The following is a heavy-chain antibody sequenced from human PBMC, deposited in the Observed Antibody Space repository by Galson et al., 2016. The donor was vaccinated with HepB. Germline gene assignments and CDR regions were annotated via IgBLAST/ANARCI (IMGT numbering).Heavy chain of an antibody. Sequence: SLRLSCAASGFRFSSYSMTWVRQAPGKGLEWVSSITGSGETTHYRASVRGRFAISRDNSKNILYLQVNGLRADDTAVYYCARDDDGIGVMPFLYWGQGTLLTVSS. J-gene: IGHJ4*02. CDR1: GFRFSSYS. D-gene: IGHD2-21*01. CDR2: ITGSGETT. CDR3: ARDDDGIGVMPFLY. V-gene: IGHV3-23*01.